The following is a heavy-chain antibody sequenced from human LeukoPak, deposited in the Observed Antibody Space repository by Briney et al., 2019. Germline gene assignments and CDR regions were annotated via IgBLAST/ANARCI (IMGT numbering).Heavy chain of an antibody. D-gene: IGHD4-17*01. J-gene: IGHJ4*02. CDR3: ARDRSDYSAGYFDY. CDR1: GGTFSSYA. Sequence: SVKVSCTASGGTFSSYAISWVRQAPGQGLEWMGGIIPIFGTANYAQKFQGRVTITADESTSTAYMELSSLRSEDTAVYYCARDRSDYSAGYFDYWGQGTLVTVSS. V-gene: IGHV1-69*13. CDR2: IIPIFGTA.